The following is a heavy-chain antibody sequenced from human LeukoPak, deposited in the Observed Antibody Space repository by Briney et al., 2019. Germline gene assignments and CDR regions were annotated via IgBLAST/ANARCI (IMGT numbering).Heavy chain of an antibody. V-gene: IGHV4-4*07. CDR3: AGSGWGYYYYDMDV. CDR1: TGSISGYY. J-gene: IGHJ6*03. D-gene: IGHD3-10*01. CDR2: IYGSGST. Sequence: SETLSLTCTVSTGSISGYYWGWIRQPAGKGLEWIGRIYGSGSTNYNPSLKSRVTMSVDTSKSQFSLNLSSVTAADTAVYYCAGSGWGYYYYDMDVWGKGTTVTVSS.